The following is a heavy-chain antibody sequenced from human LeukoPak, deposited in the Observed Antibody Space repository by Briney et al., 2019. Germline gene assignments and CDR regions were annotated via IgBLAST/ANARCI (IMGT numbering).Heavy chain of an antibody. CDR2: INPSGGST. D-gene: IGHD6-19*01. Sequence: GASVKVSCKASGYTFTSYYMHWVRQAPGQGLEWMGIINPSGGSTSYAQKFQGRVTMTRDTSTSTVYMELSSLRSEDTAVYYCARDRGSGWEVYGMDVWGKGTTVTVS. CDR3: ARDRGSGWEVYGMDV. CDR1: GYTFTSYY. V-gene: IGHV1-46*01. J-gene: IGHJ6*04.